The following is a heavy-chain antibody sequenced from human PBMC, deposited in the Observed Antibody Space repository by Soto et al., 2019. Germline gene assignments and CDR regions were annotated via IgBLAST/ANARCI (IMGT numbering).Heavy chain of an antibody. D-gene: IGHD3-22*01. V-gene: IGHV3-23*01. CDR2: ITGSGDNT. J-gene: IGHJ4*02. Sequence: PGGSLRLSCAASGFTFSSYVVSWVRQAPGKGLEWVSVITGSGDNTYYADSVKGRFTISRDNSKSTLYLQMNSLRAEDTAVYYCAKNYYDSSGPDYWGQGTLVTVSS. CDR1: GFTFSSYV. CDR3: AKNYYDSSGPDY.